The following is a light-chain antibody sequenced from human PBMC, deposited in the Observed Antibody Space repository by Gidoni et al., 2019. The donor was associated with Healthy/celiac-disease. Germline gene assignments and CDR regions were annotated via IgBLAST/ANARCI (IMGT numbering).Light chain of an antibody. CDR2: DVS. CDR1: SSDVGGYNY. J-gene: IGLJ2*01. CDR3: SSYTSSSTLEV. V-gene: IGLV2-14*03. Sequence: QSALTQPASLSVSPGQSITLSRTGTSSDVGGYNYVSWYQQHPGKAPKLMIYDVSNRPSGVSNRFSGSKSGNTASLTISGLQAEDEADYYCSSYTSSSTLEVFGGGTKLTVL.